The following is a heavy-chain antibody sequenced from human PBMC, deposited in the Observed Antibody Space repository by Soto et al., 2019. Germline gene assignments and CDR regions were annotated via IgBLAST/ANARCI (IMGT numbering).Heavy chain of an antibody. V-gene: IGHV3-23*01. Sequence: GGSLRLSCAASGFTFSSYAMSWVRQAPGKXLEWVSAISGSGGSTYYADSVKGRFTISRDNSKNTLYLQMNSLRAEDTAVYYCAKDKTYYYDSSGYYYFDYWGQGTLVTVSS. J-gene: IGHJ4*02. CDR3: AKDKTYYYDSSGYYYFDY. CDR1: GFTFSSYA. CDR2: ISGSGGST. D-gene: IGHD3-22*01.